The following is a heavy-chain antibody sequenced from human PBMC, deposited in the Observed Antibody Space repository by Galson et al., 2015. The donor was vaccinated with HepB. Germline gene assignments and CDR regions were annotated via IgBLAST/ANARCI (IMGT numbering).Heavy chain of an antibody. CDR1: GFTFSSYA. J-gene: IGHJ4*02. CDR3: AKDRNNRDYFDF. CDR2: ISGRGVST. D-gene: IGHD2/OR15-2a*01. Sequence: SLRLSCAASGFTFSSYAMSWVRQAPGKGLEWVSSISGRGVSTYYADSVKGRFTISRDNSKNTLYLQMNSLRAEDTALYYCAKDRNNRDYFDFWGQETLVTVSS. V-gene: IGHV3-23*01.